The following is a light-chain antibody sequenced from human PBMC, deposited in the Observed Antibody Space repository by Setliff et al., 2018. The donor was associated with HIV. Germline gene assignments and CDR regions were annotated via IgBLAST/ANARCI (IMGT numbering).Light chain of an antibody. CDR3: CSYAGGDTWI. V-gene: IGLV2-23*02. CDR2: NVN. Sequence: QSALTQPASVSGSPGQSITISCTGSSSDVGDTESVSWYQQHPGEVPKLILYNVNQRPSGTSSRFSGSKSKSTASLTVSGLQAADEGTYYCCSYAGGDTWIFGGGTKLTVL. CDR1: SSDVGDTES. J-gene: IGLJ2*01.